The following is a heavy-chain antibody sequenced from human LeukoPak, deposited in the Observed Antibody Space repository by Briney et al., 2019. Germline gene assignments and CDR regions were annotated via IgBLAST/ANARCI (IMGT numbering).Heavy chain of an antibody. CDR2: IIPMRDIT. Sequence: GASVTVSSRTSGGSFSNYAFTWVRQAPGEGLEGMGRIIPMRDITNYAQNFQDRVTITADKSTTPFYMEVNSLISEDMAVYFCARGPYDGTYYFDSWGQGTLVTVSS. V-gene: IGHV1-69*04. CDR3: ARGPYDGTYYFDS. J-gene: IGHJ4*02. D-gene: IGHD3-16*01. CDR1: GGSFSNYA.